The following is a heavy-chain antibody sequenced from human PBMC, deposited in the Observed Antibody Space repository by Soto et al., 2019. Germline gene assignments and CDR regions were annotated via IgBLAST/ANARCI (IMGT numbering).Heavy chain of an antibody. J-gene: IGHJ4*02. CDR2: ISGSGGST. CDR1: GFTFSSYA. CDR3: AKAAIPGVDY. Sequence: EVQLLESGGGLVQPGGSLRLSCAASGFTFSSYAMSWVRQAPGKGLEWVSAISGSGGSTYYAGSVKGRFTISRDNSKNSLYLQMNSLRAEDTALYCCAKAAIPGVDYWGQGTLVTVSS. V-gene: IGHV3-23*01.